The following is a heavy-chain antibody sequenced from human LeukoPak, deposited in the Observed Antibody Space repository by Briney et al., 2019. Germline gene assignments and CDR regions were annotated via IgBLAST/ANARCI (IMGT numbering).Heavy chain of an antibody. J-gene: IGHJ6*03. CDR3: ARGVPKTSYYYYYMDV. CDR1: GFTFISYA. V-gene: IGHV3-23*01. Sequence: GGSLRLSCAASGFTFISYAMSWVRQAPGKGLEWVSTISGSGGGTYYADSVKGRFTISRDNAKNSLYLQMNSLRAEDTAVYYCARGVPKTSYYYYYMDVWGKGTTVTVSS. D-gene: IGHD4-11*01. CDR2: ISGSGGGT.